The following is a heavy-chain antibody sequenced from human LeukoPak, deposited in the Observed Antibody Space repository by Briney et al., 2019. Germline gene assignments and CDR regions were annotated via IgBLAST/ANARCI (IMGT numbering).Heavy chain of an antibody. V-gene: IGHV3-23*01. D-gene: IGHD2-21*02. J-gene: IGHJ4*02. Sequence: TGGSLRLSCAASGFTFSSYAMSWVRQAPGKGLEWVSAISGSGGSTYYADSVKGRFTISRDNSKNTLYLQMNSLRAEDTAVYYCAKDSRHIVVVTAIPPYYFDYWGQGTLVTVSS. CDR2: ISGSGGST. CDR1: GFTFSSYA. CDR3: AKDSRHIVVVTAIPPYYFDY.